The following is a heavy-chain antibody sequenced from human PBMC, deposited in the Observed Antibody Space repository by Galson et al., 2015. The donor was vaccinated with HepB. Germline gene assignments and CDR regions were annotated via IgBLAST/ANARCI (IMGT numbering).Heavy chain of an antibody. J-gene: IGHJ5*02. Sequence: ETLSLTCAVYGGSFSGYYWSWIRQPPGKGLEWIGEINHSGSTNYNPSLKSRVTISVDTSKNQFSLKLSSVTAADTAVYYCARAGRYSSSWYNWFDPWGQGTLVTVSS. CDR1: GGSFSGYY. D-gene: IGHD6-13*01. CDR3: ARAGRYSSSWYNWFDP. V-gene: IGHV4-34*01. CDR2: INHSGST.